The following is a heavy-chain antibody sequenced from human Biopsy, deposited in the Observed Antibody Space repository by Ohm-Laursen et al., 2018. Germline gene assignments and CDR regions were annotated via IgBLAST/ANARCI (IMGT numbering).Heavy chain of an antibody. CDR2: NIPILGTG. Sequence: ASVKVSCKAPGGTFSNYGVNWVRQAPGQGLEWLGGNIPILGTGNYAQKFQDRVTVAADTSTSTATMELRSLRSDDTAVYYCAAKLAGYFHHWGQGTLVIVSS. CDR1: GGTFSNYG. V-gene: IGHV1-69*06. J-gene: IGHJ1*01. CDR3: AAKLAGYFHH.